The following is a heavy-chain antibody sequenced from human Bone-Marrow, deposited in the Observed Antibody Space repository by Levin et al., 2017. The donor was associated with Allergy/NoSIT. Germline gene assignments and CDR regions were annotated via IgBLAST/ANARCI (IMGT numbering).Heavy chain of an antibody. Sequence: LSLTCAASGFTFSSYGMHWVRQAPGKGLEWVAVIWYDGSNKYYADSVKGRFTISRDNSKNTLYLQMNSLRAEDTAVYYCARGGIVGATRWFDPWGQGTLVTVSS. CDR1: GFTFSSYG. D-gene: IGHD1-26*01. V-gene: IGHV3-33*01. J-gene: IGHJ5*02. CDR3: ARGGIVGATRWFDP. CDR2: IWYDGSNK.